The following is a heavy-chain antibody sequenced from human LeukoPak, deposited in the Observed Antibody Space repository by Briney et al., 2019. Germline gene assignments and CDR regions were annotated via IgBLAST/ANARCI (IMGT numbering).Heavy chain of an antibody. V-gene: IGHV3-30*02. CDR3: AKELVTTVTTGGY. Sequence: PGGSLRLSCAAPGFTFSSYGMHWVRQAPGKGLEWVAFIRYDGSNKYYADSVKGRFTISRDNSKNTLYLQMNSLRAEDTAVYYCAKELVTTVTTGGYWGQGTLVTVPS. CDR1: GFTFSSYG. CDR2: IRYDGSNK. J-gene: IGHJ4*02. D-gene: IGHD4-17*01.